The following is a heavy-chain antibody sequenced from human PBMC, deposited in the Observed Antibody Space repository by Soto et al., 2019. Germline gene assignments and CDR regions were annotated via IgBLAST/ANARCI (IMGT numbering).Heavy chain of an antibody. J-gene: IGHJ6*02. CDR2: IIPIFGTA. CDR1: GGTFSSYA. Sequence: QVQLVQSGAEVKKPGSSVKVSCKASGGTFSSYAISWVRQAPGQGLEWMGGIIPIFGTANYAQKFQGRVTITADESTSTAYMELRSLRSEDAAVYYCARERTEAAPALYYYGMDVWGQGTTVTVSS. D-gene: IGHD6-13*01. V-gene: IGHV1-69*01. CDR3: ARERTEAAPALYYYGMDV.